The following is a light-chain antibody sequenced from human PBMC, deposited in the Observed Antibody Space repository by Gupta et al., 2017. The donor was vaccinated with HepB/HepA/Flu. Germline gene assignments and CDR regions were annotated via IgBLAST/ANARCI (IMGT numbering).Light chain of an antibody. CDR2: SND. V-gene: IGLV1-44*01. CDR1: KSNIGINT. Sequence: QSVLTQPPSASGTSGQRVTISCPGSKSNIGINTVNWYQQLPGMAPKLLIDSNDQRPSGVPGRFSGSKSDTSDYLDISGLQSEDEADDYCAAWDDSLNGLLFGGGTKV. CDR3: AAWDDSLNGLL. J-gene: IGLJ2*01.